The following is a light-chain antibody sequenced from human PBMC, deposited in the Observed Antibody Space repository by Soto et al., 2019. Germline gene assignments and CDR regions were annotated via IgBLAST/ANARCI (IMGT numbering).Light chain of an antibody. CDR2: GAS. V-gene: IGKV3D-15*01. J-gene: IGKJ5*01. CDR1: QSVSSK. CDR3: QQYNNWPPIT. Sequence: ETVMTQSPATLSVSPGERATLSCRASQSVSSKLAWYQQKPGQAPRLLIYGASPRATGIPARFSGSGSGTEFTLSISSLQSEDSAVYYCQQYNNWPPITFGQGTRLEIK.